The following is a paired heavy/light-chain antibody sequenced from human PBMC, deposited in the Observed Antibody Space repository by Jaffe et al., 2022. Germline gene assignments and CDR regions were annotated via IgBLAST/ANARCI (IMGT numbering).Light chain of an antibody. Sequence: DIQMTQSPSTLSASVGDRVTITCRASQSISRWLAWYQQKPGKAPNLLIYKASSLKSGVPSRFSGSGSGTEFTLTISSLQPDDFATYYCQQYNSYSWTFGQGTKVEIK. J-gene: IGKJ1*01. CDR2: KAS. CDR3: QQYNSYSWT. CDR1: QSISRW. V-gene: IGKV1-5*03.
Heavy chain of an antibody. CDR2: MYYSGRT. CDR3: VRHEANLNPLPDY. Sequence: QLQLQESGPGLVKPSETLSLICTVSGGSVGSTSYYWGWIRQPPGKGLEWIGSMYYSGRTYYNSSLKSRVTISIDTSKNQFSLKLRSVTAADTAVYYCVRHEANLNPLPDYWGQGTLVTVSS. J-gene: IGHJ4*02. CDR1: GGSVGSTSYY. V-gene: IGHV4-39*01.